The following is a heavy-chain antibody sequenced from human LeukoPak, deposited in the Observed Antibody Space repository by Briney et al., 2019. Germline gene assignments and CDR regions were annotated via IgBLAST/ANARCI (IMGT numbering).Heavy chain of an antibody. CDR3: ARGRLASSSWPRGYYYYYMDV. CDR2: ISAYNGNT. D-gene: IGHD6-13*01. Sequence: ASVKVSCKASGYTFTSYGISWVRQAPGQGLEWMGWISAYNGNTNYAQKFQGRVTITRNTSISTAYMELSSLRSEDTAVYYCARGRLASSSWPRGYYYYYMDVWGKGTTVTVSS. J-gene: IGHJ6*03. CDR1: GYTFTSYG. V-gene: IGHV1-18*01.